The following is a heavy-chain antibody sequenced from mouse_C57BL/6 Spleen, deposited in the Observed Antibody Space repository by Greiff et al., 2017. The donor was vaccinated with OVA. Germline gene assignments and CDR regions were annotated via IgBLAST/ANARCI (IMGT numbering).Heavy chain of an antibody. Sequence: VKLQESGAELVKPGASVKLSCKASGYTFTEYTIHWVKPRSGQGLEWIGWFYPGSGSIKYNEKFKDKATLTADKSASTVYMEFMKLTSEDSAVYFFAIHEEYGFAMDYWGQGTSVTVSS. J-gene: IGHJ4*01. CDR3: AIHEEYGFAMDY. D-gene: IGHD2-2*01. CDR2: FYPGSGSI. CDR1: GYTFTEYT. V-gene: IGHV1-62-2*01.